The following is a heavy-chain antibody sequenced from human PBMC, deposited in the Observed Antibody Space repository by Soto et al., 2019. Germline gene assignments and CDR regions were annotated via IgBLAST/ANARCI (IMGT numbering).Heavy chain of an antibody. V-gene: IGHV3-53*01. CDR1: GFTVSGNY. CDR2: IYSGGST. CDR3: ASGVRGVTELDP. D-gene: IGHD3-10*01. Sequence: GGSLRLSCAASGFTVSGNYMSWVRQAPGKGLGWAPVIYSGGSTYYADSVKGRFTISRDNSKNTLYLQMNSLRAEDTAVYYCASGVRGVTELDPWGQGTLVTVSS. J-gene: IGHJ5*02.